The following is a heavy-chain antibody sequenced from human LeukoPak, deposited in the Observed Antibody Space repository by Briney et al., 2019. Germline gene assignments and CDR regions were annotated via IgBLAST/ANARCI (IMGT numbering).Heavy chain of an antibody. V-gene: IGHV3-21*01. J-gene: IGHJ4*02. D-gene: IGHD3-16*02. Sequence: GGSLRLSCAASGFTFSSYSMNWVRQAPGKGLEWVSSISSSSSYIYYADSVKGRFTISRDNAKNSLYPQMNSLRAEDTAVYYCARDVIDEFDYWGQGTLVTVSS. CDR1: GFTFSSYS. CDR3: ARDVIDEFDY. CDR2: ISSSSSYI.